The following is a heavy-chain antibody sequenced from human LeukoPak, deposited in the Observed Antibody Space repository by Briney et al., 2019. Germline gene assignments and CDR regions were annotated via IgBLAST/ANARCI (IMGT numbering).Heavy chain of an antibody. D-gene: IGHD3-10*01. J-gene: IGHJ4*02. V-gene: IGHV3-23*01. Sequence: PGGSLRLSCAASGFTFSSYAMSWVRQARGKGLGWVPAISGCGDTTYYADSVKGRLTISRDNSKNTLYLQMNSLRAEDTAVYYCATDPVYYYGAGSYYHFDYWGQGTLVTVSS. CDR3: ATDPVYYYGAGSYYHFDY. CDR2: ISGCGDTT. CDR1: GFTFSSYA.